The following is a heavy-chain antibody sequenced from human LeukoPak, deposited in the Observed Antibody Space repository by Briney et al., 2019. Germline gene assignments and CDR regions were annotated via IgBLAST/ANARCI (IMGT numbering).Heavy chain of an antibody. CDR1: GYTFTSYY. Sequence: ASVKVSCKASGYTFTSYYMHWVRQAPGQGLEWMGIINPSGGSTSYAQKFQGRVTMTRDTSTSTVNMELSSLRSEDTAVYYCARAGSGLKPYGSGPVDAFDIWGQGTMVTVSS. D-gene: IGHD3-10*01. J-gene: IGHJ3*02. CDR2: INPSGGST. V-gene: IGHV1-46*01. CDR3: ARAGSGLKPYGSGPVDAFDI.